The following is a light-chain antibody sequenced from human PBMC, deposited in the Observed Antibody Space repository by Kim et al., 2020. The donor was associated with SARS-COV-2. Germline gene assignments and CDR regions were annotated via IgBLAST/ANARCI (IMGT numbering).Light chain of an antibody. J-gene: IGKJ2*03. CDR3: QQYGSSPKS. V-gene: IGKV3-20*01. CDR1: QSVSSSY. CDR2: GAS. Sequence: LSPGEGATLSCRASQSVSSSYLAWYQQTPGQAPRLLIYGASSRATGIPDRFSGSGSGTDFTLTISRLEPEDFAVYYCQQYGSSPKSFGQGTKLEI.